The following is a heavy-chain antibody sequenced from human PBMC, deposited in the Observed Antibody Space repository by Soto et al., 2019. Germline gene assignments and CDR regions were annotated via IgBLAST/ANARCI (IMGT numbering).Heavy chain of an antibody. Sequence: SVKVSCKASGFTFSTSAVQWVRQARGQRPEWMGWIVGGSGNTNYAQNSQERVIITRDMSTRTVYMELSSLRSDDTAVYFCAARRSGLYAMDVWGQGTTVSVSS. D-gene: IGHD1-26*01. CDR2: IVGGSGNT. V-gene: IGHV1-58*01. J-gene: IGHJ6*02. CDR3: AARRSGLYAMDV. CDR1: GFTFSTSA.